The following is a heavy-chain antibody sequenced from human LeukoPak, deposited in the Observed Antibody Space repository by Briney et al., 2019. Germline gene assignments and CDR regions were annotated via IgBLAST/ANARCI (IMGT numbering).Heavy chain of an antibody. CDR3: AGERPIIIRFRVFEWKRKKKNNWFDP. J-gene: IGHJ5*02. D-gene: IGHD3-16*01. CDR1: GGSFSGYY. CDR2: INHSGST. Sequence: SETLSLTCAVYGGSFSGYYWSWIRQPPGKGLEWIGEINHSGSTNYNPSLKSRVTISVDTSKNQFSLKLISVTAADTAVYYCAGERPIIIRFRVFEWKRKKKNNWFDPGAREPWSPSPQ. V-gene: IGHV4-34*01.